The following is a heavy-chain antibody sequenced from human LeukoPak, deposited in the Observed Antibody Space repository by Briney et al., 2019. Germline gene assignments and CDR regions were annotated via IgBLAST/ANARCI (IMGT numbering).Heavy chain of an antibody. Sequence: GGSLRLSCVASGFTFSRFELNWVRQAPGKGLEWVSHVSTGTYIAYADSVKGRFTISRDNARNSLYLEMNSLRAEDTAVYYCTREQDREAAATIVGDYWGQGTLVTVSS. CDR3: TREQDREAAATIVGDY. V-gene: IGHV3-48*03. CDR1: GFTFSRFE. J-gene: IGHJ4*02. D-gene: IGHD3-22*01. CDR2: VSTGTYI.